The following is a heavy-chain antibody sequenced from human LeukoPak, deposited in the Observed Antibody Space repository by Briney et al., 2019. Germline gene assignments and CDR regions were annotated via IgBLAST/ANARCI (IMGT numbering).Heavy chain of an antibody. Sequence: ASVKVSCKASGYTFTGYYMHWVRQAPGQGLEWMGRINPNSGGTNYAQKFQGRVTMTRDTSISTAYMELSRLRSDDTAVYYCARGGPRLPYPTTMIVVVDPFDYWGQGTLVTVSS. CDR3: ARGGPRLPYPTTMIVVVDPFDY. CDR1: GYTFTGYY. D-gene: IGHD3-22*01. J-gene: IGHJ4*02. CDR2: INPNSGGT. V-gene: IGHV1-2*06.